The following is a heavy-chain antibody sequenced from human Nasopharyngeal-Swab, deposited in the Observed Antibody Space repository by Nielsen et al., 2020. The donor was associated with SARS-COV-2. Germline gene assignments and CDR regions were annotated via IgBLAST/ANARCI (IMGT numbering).Heavy chain of an antibody. D-gene: IGHD6-19*01. V-gene: IGHV3-48*02. CDR1: GFTFSSHW. CDR3: AREAVAGPDY. Sequence: GESLKISCAASGFTFSSHWMHWVRQAPGKGLEWVSYISSGSTTISYADSVKGRFTISRDDAKDSLYLQMSSLRDEDTAVYYCAREAVAGPDYWGQGTLVTVSS. J-gene: IGHJ4*02. CDR2: ISSGSTTI.